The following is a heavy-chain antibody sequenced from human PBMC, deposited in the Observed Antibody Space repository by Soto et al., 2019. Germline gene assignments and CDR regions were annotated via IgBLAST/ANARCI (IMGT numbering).Heavy chain of an antibody. CDR2: VSPNGQGI. V-gene: IGHV3-23*01. D-gene: IGHD3-10*01. Sequence: GGSLRLSCAASGFTLGRYGMSWVRQAPGKGLEWVSAVSPNGQGIYYADSVRGRFTISRDFSKNTVFLHMDSLRAEDAAVYYCAKDRDYPRDYFHYWGQGTLVTVSS. CDR3: AKDRDYPRDYFHY. CDR1: GFTLGRYG. J-gene: IGHJ4*02.